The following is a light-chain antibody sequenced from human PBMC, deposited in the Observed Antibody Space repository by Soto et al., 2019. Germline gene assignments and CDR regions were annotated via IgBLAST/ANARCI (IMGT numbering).Light chain of an antibody. J-gene: IGKJ1*01. CDR3: QQYGSAPAWT. CDR1: QSISSSY. V-gene: IGKV3-20*01. CDR2: GAS. Sequence: IVLTQSPGTLSLSPGESATLSCRASQSISSSYLAWYQQKPGQAPRLLIYGASNRATGIPDRFSGSGSGTDFTLTISRLEPEDFAVYYCQQYGSAPAWTFGQGTKVEIK.